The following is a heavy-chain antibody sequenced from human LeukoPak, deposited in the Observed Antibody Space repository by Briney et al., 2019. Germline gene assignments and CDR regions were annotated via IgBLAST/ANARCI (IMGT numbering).Heavy chain of an antibody. CDR2: IYSDDRT. CDR3: TRDADYYDTSGPDV. J-gene: IGHJ6*04. V-gene: IGHV3-53*01. Sequence: GGSLRLSCAASGFTASGNYMSWVRQAPGKGLEWVSVIYSDDRTYYADSVKGRFTISRDNSKNTLYLQMNTLRAEDTAVYYCTRDADYYDTSGPDVWGKGTTVTVSS. CDR1: GFTASGNY. D-gene: IGHD3-22*01.